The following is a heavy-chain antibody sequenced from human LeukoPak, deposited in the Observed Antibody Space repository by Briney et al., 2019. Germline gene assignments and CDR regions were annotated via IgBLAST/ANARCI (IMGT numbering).Heavy chain of an antibody. CDR3: ARQESGPYHYMDV. CDR2: VYYSVST. V-gene: IGHV4-59*08. D-gene: IGHD3-3*01. Sequence: SETLSLTCTVSGGSISSYYWTWIRQAPGKGLEWIGYVYYSVSTNYNPSLKSRVSISQDTSKNQVSLKLSSGTAADTAVYYCARQESGPYHYMDVWGKGTTVTVSS. CDR1: GGSISSYY. J-gene: IGHJ6*03.